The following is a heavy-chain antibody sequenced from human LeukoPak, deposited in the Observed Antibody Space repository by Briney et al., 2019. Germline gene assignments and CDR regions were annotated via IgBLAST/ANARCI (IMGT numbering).Heavy chain of an antibody. V-gene: IGHV3-7*01. CDR3: ASDGGPFDY. CDR2: IKQAGSEK. CDR1: GITFSGYW. J-gene: IGHJ4*02. Sequence: GGSLRLSCTASGITFSGYWMSWVRQPPGKGLEWVANIKQAGSEKYYVDSVKGRFTISRDDAKKSVYLQMNSLRAEDTAVYYCASDGGPFDYWGQGTLATVSS. D-gene: IGHD3-16*01.